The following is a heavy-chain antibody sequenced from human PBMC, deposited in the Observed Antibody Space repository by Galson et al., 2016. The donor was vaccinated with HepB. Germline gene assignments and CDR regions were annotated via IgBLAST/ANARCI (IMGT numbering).Heavy chain of an antibody. D-gene: IGHD6-19*01. CDR2: ISSSSIYT. CDR3: AREAGNGGDY. Sequence: SLRLSCAASGFTFSDYYMSWIRQAPGKGLEWISYISSSSIYTNYADSVKGRFTISRDNAKNSLYLQMNSLRAEDTAVYYCAREAGNGGDYWGQGILVTVSS. V-gene: IGHV3-11*05. J-gene: IGHJ4*02. CDR1: GFTFSDYY.